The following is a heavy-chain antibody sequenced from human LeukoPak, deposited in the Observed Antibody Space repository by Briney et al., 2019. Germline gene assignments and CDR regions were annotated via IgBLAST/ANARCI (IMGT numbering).Heavy chain of an antibody. CDR3: ARGGRITTPGTIYFYFGLDL. Sequence: ASVKVSCKASGGTFSSYAINWVRQAPGQGLEWMGKIIPVHGKPNYAQQFQGRVTITADESTSTAYLELSSLKSEDTAVYYCARGGRITTPGTIYFYFGLDLWGQGTTVIVSS. CDR2: IIPVHGKP. J-gene: IGHJ6*02. CDR1: GGTFSSYA. V-gene: IGHV1-69*11. D-gene: IGHD6-13*01.